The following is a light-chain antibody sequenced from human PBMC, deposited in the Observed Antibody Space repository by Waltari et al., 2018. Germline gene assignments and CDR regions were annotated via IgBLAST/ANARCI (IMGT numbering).Light chain of an antibody. J-gene: IGKJ1*01. CDR3: QQCNDWPRGT. CDR2: GAS. Sequence: ETVMTQSPATLSVSPGERATLSCRASQSVNGYLAWYQQKPGQPPRLLIYGASTRAPGVPARFTGSGSQREFTLTISSLQSEDLGIYYCQQCNDWPRGTFGQGTTV. V-gene: IGKV3-15*01. CDR1: QSVNGY.